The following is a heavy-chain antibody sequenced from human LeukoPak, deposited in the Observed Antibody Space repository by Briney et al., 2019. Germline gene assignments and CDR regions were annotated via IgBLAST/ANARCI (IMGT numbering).Heavy chain of an antibody. J-gene: IGHJ3*02. D-gene: IGHD3-22*01. CDR1: GGTFSSYP. CDR3: ARGYYDSSGYPI. CDR2: IIPIFGTA. Sequence: ASVKVSCKASGGTFSSYPLNWVRQAPGQGLEWMGRIIPIFGTANYAQKFQGRVTITTDESTSTAYMELSSLRSEDTAVYYCARGYYDSSGYPIWGQGTMVTVSS. V-gene: IGHV1-69*05.